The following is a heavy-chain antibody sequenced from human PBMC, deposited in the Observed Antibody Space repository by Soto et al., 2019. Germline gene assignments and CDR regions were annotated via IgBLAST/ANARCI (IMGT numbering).Heavy chain of an antibody. J-gene: IGHJ3*02. D-gene: IGHD2-2*01. CDR2: IYYSGST. Sequence: SETLSLTCTVSGGSISSYYWTWIRQPPGKGLEWIGYIYYSGSTNYNPSLKSRVAISVDTSKNQVSLKLTSVTAADTAVYYCARRQQYCSSTSCPWAFDIWGQGTMVTVSS. V-gene: IGHV4-59*08. CDR1: GGSISSYY. CDR3: ARRQQYCSSTSCPWAFDI.